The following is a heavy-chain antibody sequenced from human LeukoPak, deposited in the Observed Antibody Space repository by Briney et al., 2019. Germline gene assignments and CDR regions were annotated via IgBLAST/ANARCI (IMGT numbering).Heavy chain of an antibody. Sequence: GGSLRLSCVISEFTFSSYETNWVRQPPGKGLEWVSYISTSGSTIYYADSVKGRFTISRDNAKNSLYLQMDSLRAEDTAVYYCARDRGYSYANNWFDPWGQGTLVTVSS. CDR1: EFTFSSYE. V-gene: IGHV3-48*03. D-gene: IGHD3-16*01. CDR3: ARDRGYSYANNWFDP. CDR2: ISTSGSTI. J-gene: IGHJ5*02.